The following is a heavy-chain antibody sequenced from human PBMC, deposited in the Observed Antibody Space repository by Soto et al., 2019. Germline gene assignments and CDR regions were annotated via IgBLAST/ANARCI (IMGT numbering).Heavy chain of an antibody. D-gene: IGHD3-16*02. Sequence: QVQLVQSGAEVKKPGASVKVSCKASGYTFTNYGLSWVGQAPGQGLEWMGWISAYNGNTKYAQKLQGRVTTTTDTSTSTAYMELRSLRSDDTAVYYCARGRGEYYDYVWGSYRYTGIDYWGQGTLVTVSS. V-gene: IGHV1-18*01. CDR3: ARGRGEYYDYVWGSYRYTGIDY. CDR1: GYTFTNYG. J-gene: IGHJ4*02. CDR2: ISAYNGNT.